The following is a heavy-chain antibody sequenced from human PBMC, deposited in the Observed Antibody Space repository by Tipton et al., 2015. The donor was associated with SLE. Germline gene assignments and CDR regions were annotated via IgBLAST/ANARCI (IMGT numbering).Heavy chain of an antibody. CDR1: GGSISSGSYY. Sequence: TLSLTCTVSGGSISSGSYYWSWIRQPPGEGLEWIGYIYYREGTNYSPSIKRRITISLDASKNQLSLKLSSVTAADTAVYYCARHHGSGWLYGLDVWGQGTTVTVSS. D-gene: IGHD6-19*01. CDR2: IYYREGT. V-gene: IGHV4-61*01. CDR3: ARHHGSGWLYGLDV. J-gene: IGHJ6*02.